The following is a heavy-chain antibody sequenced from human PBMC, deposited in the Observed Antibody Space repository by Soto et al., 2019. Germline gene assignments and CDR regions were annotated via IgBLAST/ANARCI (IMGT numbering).Heavy chain of an antibody. D-gene: IGHD3-10*01. CDR1: GGSFSGYY. V-gene: IGHV4-34*01. J-gene: IGHJ6*02. CDR2: INHSGST. CDR3: ARFTRFDGSGSTQHYYYYYGMDV. Sequence: SETLSLTCAVYGGSFSGYYWSWIRQPPGTGLEWIGEINHSGSTNYNPSLKSRVTISVDTSKNQFSLKLSSVTAADTAVYYCARFTRFDGSGSTQHYYYYYGMDVWGQGTKVTVSS.